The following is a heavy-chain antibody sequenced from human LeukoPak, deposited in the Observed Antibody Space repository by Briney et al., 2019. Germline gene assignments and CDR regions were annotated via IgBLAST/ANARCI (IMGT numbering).Heavy chain of an antibody. CDR2: INPNGDGT. Sequence: ASVKVSCKASGYTLTGYYVHWVRQAPGQGLEWMGLINPNGDGTKYAQNFQGRVTVTRDTSISTAYMELSRLRSDDMAVYYCARATCKTDCAGFDPWGQGTLVTVSS. V-gene: IGHV1-2*02. CDR1: GYTLTGYY. J-gene: IGHJ5*02. CDR3: ARATCKTDCAGFDP. D-gene: IGHD2-21*02.